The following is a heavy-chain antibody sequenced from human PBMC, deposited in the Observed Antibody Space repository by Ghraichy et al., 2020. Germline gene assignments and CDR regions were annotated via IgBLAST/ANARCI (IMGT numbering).Heavy chain of an antibody. CDR3: AKDFADVYGGNEWSGY. D-gene: IGHD4-23*01. CDR1: GFTFSSYA. J-gene: IGHJ4*02. V-gene: IGHV3-23*01. CDR2: ISGSGGST. Sequence: GESLNISCAASGFTFSSYAMSWVRQAPGKGLEWVSAISGSGGSTYYADSVKGRFTISRDNSKNTLYLQMNSLRAEDTAVYYCAKDFADVYGGNEWSGYWGQGTLVTVSS.